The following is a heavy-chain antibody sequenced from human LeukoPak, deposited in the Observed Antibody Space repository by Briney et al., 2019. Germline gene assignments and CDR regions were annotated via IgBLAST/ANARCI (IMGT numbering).Heavy chain of an antibody. Sequence: PSETLSLTCAVYGGSFSGYYWSWIRQPPGKGLEWIGEINHSGSTNYNPSLKSRVTISVDTSKNQFSLKLSSVTAADTAVYYCARQSRTIQVWGQGTMVTVSS. CDR2: INHSGST. V-gene: IGHV4-34*01. CDR3: ARQSRTIQV. J-gene: IGHJ3*01. D-gene: IGHD5-18*01. CDR1: GGSFSGYY.